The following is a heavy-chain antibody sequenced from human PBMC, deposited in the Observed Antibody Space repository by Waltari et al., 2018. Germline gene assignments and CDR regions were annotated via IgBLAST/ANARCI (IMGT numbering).Heavy chain of an antibody. V-gene: IGHV1-69*08. CDR3: AIVGDYYGMDV. Sequence: QVQLVQSGAEVKKPGSSVKVSCKASGGTFSSYAISWVRQAPGQGLEWMGRIIPILGTANAAQKFQGRGTITADKSTSTAYMELSSLRSEDTAVYYCAIVGDYYGMDVWGQGTTVTVSS. CDR1: GGTFSSYA. CDR2: IIPILGTA. J-gene: IGHJ6*02.